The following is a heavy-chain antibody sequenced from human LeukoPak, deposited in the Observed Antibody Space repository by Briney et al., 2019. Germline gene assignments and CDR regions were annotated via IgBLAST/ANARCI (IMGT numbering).Heavy chain of an antibody. CDR3: ARAGITMIRGVGYYYMDV. CDR1: GGSFSGYY. D-gene: IGHD3-10*01. Sequence: NPSETLSLTCAVYGGSFSGYYWNWIRQPPGKGLEWIGEINHSGSTNYNPSLKSRVTISVDTSKNQFSLKLSSVTAADTAVYYCARAGITMIRGVGYYYMDVWGKGTTVTVSS. CDR2: INHSGST. J-gene: IGHJ6*03. V-gene: IGHV4-34*01.